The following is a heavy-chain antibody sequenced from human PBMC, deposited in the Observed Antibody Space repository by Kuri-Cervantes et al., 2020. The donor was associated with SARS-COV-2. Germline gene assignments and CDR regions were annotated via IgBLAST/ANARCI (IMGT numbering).Heavy chain of an antibody. D-gene: IGHD4-11*01. Sequence: SLKISCAASGFTFDDYAMHRVRQAPGKGLEWVSGISWNSGSIGYADSVKGRFTISSDRSKSTIYLQMTGLRANDTATYYCAKSYSSTYLDYWGQGTLVTVSS. CDR1: GFTFDDYA. V-gene: IGHV3-9*01. CDR3: AKSYSSTYLDY. CDR2: ISWNSGSI. J-gene: IGHJ4*02.